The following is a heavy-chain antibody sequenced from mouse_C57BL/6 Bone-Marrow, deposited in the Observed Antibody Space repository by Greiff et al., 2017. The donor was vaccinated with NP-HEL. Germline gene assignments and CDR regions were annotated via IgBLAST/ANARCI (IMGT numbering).Heavy chain of an antibody. CDR1: GYAFTNYL. V-gene: IGHV1-54*01. CDR3: ARSGLYYFDY. J-gene: IGHJ2*01. Sequence: VQLQQSGAELVRPGTSVKVSCKASGYAFTNYLIEWVKQRPGQGLEWIGVINPGSGGTNYNEKFKGKATLTADKSSSTAYMQLSSLTSEDSAVYFCARSGLYYFDYWGQGTTLTVSS. CDR2: INPGSGGT. D-gene: IGHD4-1*01.